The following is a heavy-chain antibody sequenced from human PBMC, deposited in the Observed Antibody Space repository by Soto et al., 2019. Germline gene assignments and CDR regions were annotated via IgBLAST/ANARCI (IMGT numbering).Heavy chain of an antibody. D-gene: IGHD3-3*01. CDR2: ISSGGST. V-gene: IGHV3-66*01. Sequence: EVQLVESGGGLVQPGGSLRLSCAASGFTVSSFYMTWVRQAPGKGLQRVAVISSGGSTYYADSVKGRFTISRDNSKNTLYLEMNSLRAEDTAVYYCARDTFGGAYDFLHGGQGTLVTVSS. J-gene: IGHJ4*02. CDR3: ARDTFGGAYDFLH. CDR1: GFTVSSFY.